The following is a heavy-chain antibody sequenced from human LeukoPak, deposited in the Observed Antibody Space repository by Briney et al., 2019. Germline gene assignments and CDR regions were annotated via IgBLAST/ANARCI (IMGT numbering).Heavy chain of an antibody. CDR3: ARTVVVVAATGYYYYMDV. CDR1: GYTFTGYY. V-gene: IGHV1-2*02. J-gene: IGHJ6*03. D-gene: IGHD2-15*01. Sequence: ASVKVSCKASGYTFTGYYMHWVRQAPGQGLEWMGWINPSSGGTNYAQKFQGRATMTRDTSISTAYMELSRLRSDDTAVYYCARTVVVVAATGYYYYMDVWGKGTTVTVSS. CDR2: INPSSGGT.